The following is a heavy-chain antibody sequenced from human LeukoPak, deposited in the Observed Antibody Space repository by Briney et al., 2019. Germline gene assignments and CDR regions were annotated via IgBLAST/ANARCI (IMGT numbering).Heavy chain of an antibody. CDR3: ARGSPPYYYDSSGYSP. Sequence: ASVKVSCKASGYTFTSYGISWVRQAPGQGLEWMGWISAYNGNTNYAQKLQGRVTMTTDTSTSTAYMELRSLRSDDTAVYYCARGSPPYYYDSSGYSPWGQRTLVTVSS. V-gene: IGHV1-18*01. CDR2: ISAYNGNT. J-gene: IGHJ5*02. CDR1: GYTFTSYG. D-gene: IGHD3-22*01.